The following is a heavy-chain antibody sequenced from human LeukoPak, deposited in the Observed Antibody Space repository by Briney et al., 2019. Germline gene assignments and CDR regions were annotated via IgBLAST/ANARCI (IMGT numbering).Heavy chain of an antibody. J-gene: IGHJ4*02. CDR3: ARGSPYYFDS. CDR1: GFPFSSYA. V-gene: IGHV3-23*01. CDR2: ISGSGGST. Sequence: SGGSLRLSCAPSGFPFSSYAMRWVRQAPGKGLEWVSAISGSGGSTYYADSVKGRFTISRDNSKNTLYLQMNSLRAEDTAVYYCARGSPYYFDSWGQGTLVTVSS.